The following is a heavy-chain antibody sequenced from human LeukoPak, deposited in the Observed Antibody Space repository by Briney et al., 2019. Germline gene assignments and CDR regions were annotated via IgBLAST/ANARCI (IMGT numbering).Heavy chain of an antibody. J-gene: IGHJ6*02. CDR3: ARLRPDYDILTGFPMDV. Sequence: PSETLSLTCSVSGGSISSYSWSWIRQPPGKGLEWIGYIYYSGSTNYNPSLKRRVTQSVDTFKNQFSLKLSSVTAVDTAVYYCARLRPDYDILTGFPMDVWGPGTTVTVSS. D-gene: IGHD3-9*01. CDR2: IYYSGST. V-gene: IGHV4-59*01. CDR1: GGSISSYS.